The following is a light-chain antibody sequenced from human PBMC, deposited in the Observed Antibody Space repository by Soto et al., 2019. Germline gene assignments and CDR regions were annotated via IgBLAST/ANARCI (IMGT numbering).Light chain of an antibody. CDR2: DAS. CDR1: QSVSSF. J-gene: IGKJ4*01. CDR3: QQRINWPLT. V-gene: IGKV3-11*01. Sequence: EIVLTQSPATLSLSPGERATLSCRASQSVSSFLAWYQQKPGQAPRLLIYDASNRATVIPTRFSGSGSGTDFTLTISSLEPEYCAVYYCQQRINWPLTFGGGTKVEIK.